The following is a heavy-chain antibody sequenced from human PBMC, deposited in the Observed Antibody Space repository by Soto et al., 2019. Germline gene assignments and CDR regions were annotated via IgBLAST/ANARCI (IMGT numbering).Heavy chain of an antibody. CDR3: ARRERAAGTDWWFDP. Sequence: PSETLSLTCSVSGASVSSGGYFWTWIRQLPGKGLEWIGSIYYSGTTHYNPSLKSRVTISVDTSKNQFSLKLSSVTAADTAVYYCARRERAAGTDWWFDPWGQGTLVTVSS. V-gene: IGHV4-39*01. CDR1: GASVSSGGYF. D-gene: IGHD6-13*01. J-gene: IGHJ5*02. CDR2: IYYSGTT.